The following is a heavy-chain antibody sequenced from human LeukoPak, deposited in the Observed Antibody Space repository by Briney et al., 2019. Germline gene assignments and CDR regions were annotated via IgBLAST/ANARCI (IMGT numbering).Heavy chain of an antibody. J-gene: IGHJ4*02. V-gene: IGHV3-30-3*01. CDR2: ISYDGSNK. Sequence: AGGSLRLSCAASGFTLSSYAMHWVRQAPGKGLEWVAVISYDGSNKYYADSVKGRFTISRDNSKNTLYLQMNSLRAEDTAVYYCARDVRSLYYFDYWGQGTLVTVSS. CDR1: GFTLSSYA. CDR3: ARDVRSLYYFDY.